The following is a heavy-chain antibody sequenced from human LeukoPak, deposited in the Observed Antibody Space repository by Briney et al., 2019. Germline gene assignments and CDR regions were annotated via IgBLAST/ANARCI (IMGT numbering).Heavy chain of an antibody. CDR2: INPDTGVT. V-gene: IGHV1-2*02. J-gene: IGHJ5*02. CDR3: ALVTSGNWWFDP. D-gene: IGHD2-21*02. CDR1: GYTFTNYG. Sequence: GASVKVSCKASGYTFTNYGISWVRQAPGQGLEWMAWINPDTGVTKYAQDLQGRVTVARDTSLTTTYMELSTLTSDDTAVYYCALVTSGNWWFDPWGPGTLVTVSS.